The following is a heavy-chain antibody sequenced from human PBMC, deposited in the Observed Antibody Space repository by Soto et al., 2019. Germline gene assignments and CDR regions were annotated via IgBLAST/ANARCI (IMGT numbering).Heavy chain of an antibody. CDR2: IYTSGST. Sequence: SETPSLTCTVSGGSISSYYWSWIRQPAGKGLEWIGRIYTSGSTNYNPSLKSRVTMSVDTSKNQFSLKLSSVTAADTAVYYCASYRPDDYDILTGYSEYYFDYWGQGTLVTVSS. D-gene: IGHD3-9*01. CDR3: ASYRPDDYDILTGYSEYYFDY. CDR1: GGSISSYY. J-gene: IGHJ4*02. V-gene: IGHV4-4*07.